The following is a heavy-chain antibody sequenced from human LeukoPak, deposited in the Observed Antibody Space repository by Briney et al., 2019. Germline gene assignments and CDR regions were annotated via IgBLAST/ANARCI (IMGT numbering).Heavy chain of an antibody. CDR1: GFTFSSYS. Sequence: GGSLRLSCAASGFTFSSYSMNWVRQAPGKGLEWVSSISSSSSYIYYADSVKGRFTISRDNAKNSLYLQMNSLRAEDTAVYYCARVSIVVVPAAVPHMDVWGKGTTVTISS. J-gene: IGHJ6*03. CDR2: ISSSSSYI. CDR3: ARVSIVVVPAAVPHMDV. V-gene: IGHV3-21*01. D-gene: IGHD2-2*01.